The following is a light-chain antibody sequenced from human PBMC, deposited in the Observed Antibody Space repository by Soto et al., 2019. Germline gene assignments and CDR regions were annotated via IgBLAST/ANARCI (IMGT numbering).Light chain of an antibody. J-gene: IGLJ1*01. Sequence: QSALTQPASVSGSPGQSITISCTGTSSDVGSYNLVSWYQQHPGKAPKLMIYEGTKRPSGVSDRFSGSRSGNTASLTISGLQAEDEADYYCCSYASSTTYVLGTGTKLTVL. V-gene: IGLV2-23*01. CDR2: EGT. CDR3: CSYASSTTYV. CDR1: SSDVGSYNL.